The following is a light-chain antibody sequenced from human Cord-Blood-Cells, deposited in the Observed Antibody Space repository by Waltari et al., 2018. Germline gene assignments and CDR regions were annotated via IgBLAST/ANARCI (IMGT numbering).Light chain of an antibody. Sequence: DIQLTQSPSFLSASVGDRVTITCRASQGISSYLAWYQQKPGKAPKLLIYAASTLQSGVPSRFSGSGSGTEFTLTISSLQPEDFATYYCQQLNSYFG. CDR1: QGISSY. CDR3: QQLNSY. V-gene: IGKV1-9*01. CDR2: AAS. J-gene: IGKJ1*01.